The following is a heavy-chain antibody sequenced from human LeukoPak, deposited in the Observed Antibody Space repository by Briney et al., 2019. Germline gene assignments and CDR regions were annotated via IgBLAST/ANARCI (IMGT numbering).Heavy chain of an antibody. V-gene: IGHV4-39*01. CDR1: GGSISSSSYY. CDR3: ARYQLPYFDY. D-gene: IGHD5-24*01. CDR2: IYYSGST. J-gene: IGHJ4*02. Sequence: NTSETLSLTCTVSGGSISSSSYYWGWIRQPPGKGLEWIGSIYYSGSTYYNPSLKSRVTISVDTSKNQFSLKLSSVTAADTAVYYCARYQLPYFDYWGQGTLVTVSS.